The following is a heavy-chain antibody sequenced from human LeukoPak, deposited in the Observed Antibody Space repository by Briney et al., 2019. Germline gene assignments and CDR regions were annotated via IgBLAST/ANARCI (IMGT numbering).Heavy chain of an antibody. Sequence: SETLSLTCTVSGGSISSSSYYWGWIRQPPGKGLEWIGSIYYSGSTYCNPSLKSRVTISVDTSKNQFSLKLSSVTAADTAVYYCARKARNYYDSSPTWFDPWGQGTLVTVSS. CDR3: ARKARNYYDSSPTWFDP. J-gene: IGHJ5*02. V-gene: IGHV4-39*01. CDR1: GGSISSSSYY. CDR2: IYYSGST. D-gene: IGHD3-22*01.